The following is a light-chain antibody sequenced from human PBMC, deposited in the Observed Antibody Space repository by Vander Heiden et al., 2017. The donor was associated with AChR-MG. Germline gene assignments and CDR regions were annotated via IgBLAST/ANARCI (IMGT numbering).Light chain of an antibody. J-gene: IGLJ2*01. Sequence: QSALTQPAAVSGSPGQSITISCTGARAFLDQYTFASRYQQHPGRAPKLIIYEVAKRPSGVASRFSGSKSGSTASLTISGVQAEDEAEYYCASYTGSDSPFVLFGGGTNLIVL. V-gene: IGLV2-14*01. CDR3: ASYTGSDSPFVL. CDR2: EVA. CDR1: RAFLDQYTF.